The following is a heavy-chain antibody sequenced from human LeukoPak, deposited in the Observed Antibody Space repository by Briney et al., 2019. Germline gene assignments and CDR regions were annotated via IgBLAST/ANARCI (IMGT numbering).Heavy chain of an antibody. J-gene: IGHJ4*02. D-gene: IGHD3-10*01. CDR3: ARDKYYGSGSIFDY. CDR1: GGSISSYY. CDR2: IYTSGST. V-gene: IGHV4-4*07. Sequence: SETLSLTCTVSGGSISSYYWSWIRQPAGKGLEWIGRIYTSGSTNYNPPLKSRVTMSVDTSKNQFSLKLSSVTAADTAVYYCARDKYYGSGSIFDYWGQGTLVTVSS.